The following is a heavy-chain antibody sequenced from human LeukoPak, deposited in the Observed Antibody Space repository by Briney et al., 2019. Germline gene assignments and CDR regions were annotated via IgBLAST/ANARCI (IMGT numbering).Heavy chain of an antibody. CDR3: VKSNSRYQPWTLDI. V-gene: IGHV4-61*02. CDR2: IYTTGTT. CDR1: GGSITSDDFY. D-gene: IGHD2-2*01. J-gene: IGHJ3*02. Sequence: SQTLSLTCTVSGGSITSDDFYWSWLRRPAGKPLEWIGRIYTTGTTEYNPSLKSRVTISVDTSNNQLSLKVNSVTAADTAMYYCVKSNSRYQPWTLDIWGRGTMVTVSS.